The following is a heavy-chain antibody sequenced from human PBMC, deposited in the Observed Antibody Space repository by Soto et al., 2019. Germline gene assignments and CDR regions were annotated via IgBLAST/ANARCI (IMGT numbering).Heavy chain of an antibody. CDR3: SRGGGATFTHYYYYMDV. J-gene: IGHJ6*03. V-gene: IGHV1-3*01. CDR2: INGGNGKS. Sequence: QVQLVQSGAEVKKPGASVKVSCEASGYTFSTYEMHWVRQAPGQRPEWMGWINGGNGKSKYSETLQGRVTFTKDTSPSTAYMELTSLRSEDTAFYYCSRGGGATFTHYYYYMDVWGTGTTVTVSS. D-gene: IGHD1-26*01. CDR1: GYTFSTYE.